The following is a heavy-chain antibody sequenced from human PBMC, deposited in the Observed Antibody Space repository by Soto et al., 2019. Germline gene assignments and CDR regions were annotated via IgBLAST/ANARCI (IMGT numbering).Heavy chain of an antibody. Sequence: QVQLQESGPGLVKPSETLSLTCTVSGGSISSYYWSWIRQPPGKGLEWIGYIYYSGSTNYNPALKSRVTISVDTSKKQLSLRLSAVSAVDTAVYYCARVWGGAFDIWGQGTMVTVSS. J-gene: IGHJ3*02. CDR2: IYYSGST. V-gene: IGHV4-59*01. CDR3: ARVWGGAFDI. D-gene: IGHD3-10*01. CDR1: GGSISSYY.